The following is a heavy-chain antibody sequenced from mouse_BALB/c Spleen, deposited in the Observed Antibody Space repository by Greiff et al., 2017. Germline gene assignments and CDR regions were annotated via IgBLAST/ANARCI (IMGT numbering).Heavy chain of an antibody. V-gene: IGHV14-3*02. J-gene: IGHJ4*01. CDR3: ASYYGNYGYAMDY. Sequence: VQLKESGAELVKPGASVKLSCTASGFNIKDTYMHWVKQRPEQGLEWIGRIDPANGNTKYDPKFQGKATITADTSSNTAYLQLSSLTSEDTAVYYCASYYGNYGYAMDYWGQGTSVTVSS. CDR2: IDPANGNT. CDR1: GFNIKDTY. D-gene: IGHD2-1*01.